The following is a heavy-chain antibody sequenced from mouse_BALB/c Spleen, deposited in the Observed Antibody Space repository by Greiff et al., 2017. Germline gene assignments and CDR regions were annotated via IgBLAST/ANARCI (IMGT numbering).Heavy chain of an antibody. CDR2: IFPGSGNT. D-gene: IGHD2-4*01. CDR1: GYSFTSYY. V-gene: IGHV1-66*01. CDR3: AMITTNYFDY. J-gene: IGHJ2*01. Sequence: VQLQQSGPELVKPGASVKISCKASGYSFTSYYIHWVKQRPGQGLEWIGWIFPGSGNTKYNEKFKGKATLTADTSSSTAYMQLSSLTSEDSAVYFCAMITTNYFDYWGQGTTLTVSS.